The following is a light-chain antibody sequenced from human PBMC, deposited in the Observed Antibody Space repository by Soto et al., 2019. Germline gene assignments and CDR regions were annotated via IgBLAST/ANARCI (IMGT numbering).Light chain of an antibody. J-gene: IGLJ3*02. Sequence: QSVLTQPPSVSGAPGQRVTISCTGSSSNIGAGYDVHWYQQRPGTAPKLPIYGNSNRPSGVPDRFSGAKSGTSASLAITGLQAEDEADYYCQSYDSLLSGSEEFGGGTKLTVL. CDR3: QSYDSLLSGSEE. V-gene: IGLV1-40*01. CDR1: SSNIGAGYD. CDR2: GNS.